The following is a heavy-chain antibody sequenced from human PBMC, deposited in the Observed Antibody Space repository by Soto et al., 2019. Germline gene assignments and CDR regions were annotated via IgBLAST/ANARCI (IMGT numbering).Heavy chain of an antibody. J-gene: IGHJ4*02. D-gene: IGHD1-1*01. Sequence: EVQLVESGGGLVQTGGSLRLSCAASGFTLSKYWMHWVRQAPGKGLVWVSRIKYDGGITNSADSVEGRFTISRDNAKNTLYLHMTNLRVEDTAVYYCARDGRVAARSFDYWGQGTLVTVSS. V-gene: IGHV3-74*01. CDR2: IKYDGGIT. CDR1: GFTLSKYW. CDR3: ARDGRVAARSFDY.